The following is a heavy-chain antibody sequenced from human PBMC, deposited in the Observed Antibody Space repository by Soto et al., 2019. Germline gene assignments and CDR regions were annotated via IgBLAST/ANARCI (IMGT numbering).Heavy chain of an antibody. CDR3: AKDMVTFGGVEDAFDI. Sequence: DVQLVESGGGLVQPGRSLRLSCAASGFTFDDYDMHWVRQAPGKGLEWVSGISWNSGSIGYADSVKGRFTISRDNAKNSLYLQMNSLRAEDTALYYCAKDMVTFGGVEDAFDIWGQGTMVTVSS. CDR1: GFTFDDYD. J-gene: IGHJ3*02. V-gene: IGHV3-9*01. D-gene: IGHD3-16*01. CDR2: ISWNSGSI.